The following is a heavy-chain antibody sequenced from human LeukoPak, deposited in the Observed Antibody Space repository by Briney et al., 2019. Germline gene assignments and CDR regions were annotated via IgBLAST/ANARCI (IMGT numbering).Heavy chain of an antibody. CDR3: ATTGSFVFDY. CDR2: ISGSGGST. CDR1: GFTFSSYA. V-gene: IGHV3-23*01. J-gene: IGHJ4*02. Sequence: GGSLRLSCAASGFTFSSYAMSWVRQAPGKGLEWVSAISGSGGSTYYADSVKGRFTISRDNSKNTLYLQMHSLRPEDTAIYYCATTGSFVFDYWGQGTLVTVSS. D-gene: IGHD1-14*01.